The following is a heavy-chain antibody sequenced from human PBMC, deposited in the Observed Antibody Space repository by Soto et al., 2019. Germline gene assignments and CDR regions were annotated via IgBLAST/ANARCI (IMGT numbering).Heavy chain of an antibody. Sequence: QVQLVESGGGVVQPGRSERLSCAASGFTFSSYGMHWVRQAPGKGLEWVAVIWYDGSNKYYADSVKGRFTISRDNSKNTLYLQMNSLRGEDTAVYYCARDIAVADPYWYFDLWGRGTLVTVSS. V-gene: IGHV3-33*01. J-gene: IGHJ2*01. D-gene: IGHD6-19*01. CDR2: IWYDGSNK. CDR3: ARDIAVADPYWYFDL. CDR1: GFTFSSYG.